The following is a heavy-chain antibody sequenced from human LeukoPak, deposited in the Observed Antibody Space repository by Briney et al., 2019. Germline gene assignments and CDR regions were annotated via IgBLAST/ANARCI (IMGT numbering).Heavy chain of an antibody. D-gene: IGHD6-19*01. Sequence: GESLQISCKGSGYTFTTYWISWVRQMPGKGLEWMGIIYPGDSDTRNRPPFQGQVTISVGKSISTAYLQWSSLKASDTAMYYCARTRVAGTSGAFDIWGQGTMVTVSS. CDR3: ARTRVAGTSGAFDI. J-gene: IGHJ3*02. CDR1: GYTFTTYW. CDR2: IYPGDSDT. V-gene: IGHV5-51*01.